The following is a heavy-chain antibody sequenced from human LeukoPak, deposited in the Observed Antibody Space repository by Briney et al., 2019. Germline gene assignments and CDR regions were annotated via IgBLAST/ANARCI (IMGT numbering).Heavy chain of an antibody. CDR2: ISSSSSHI. J-gene: IGHJ4*02. V-gene: IGHV3-21*01. D-gene: IGHD3-3*01. CDR1: GFLYSRYR. Sequence: GGSLRLFCTASGFLYSRYRMNWARQAPGKALEWVSSISSSSSHILYADSEKRRFTIHRQNAKNSVYLHMHSMSAEDTAVYYCARDLGAVNDYWCQGSLVTVSS. CDR3: ARDLGAVNDY.